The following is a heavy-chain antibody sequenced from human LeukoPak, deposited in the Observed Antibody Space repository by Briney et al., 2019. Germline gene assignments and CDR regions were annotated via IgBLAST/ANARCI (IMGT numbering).Heavy chain of an antibody. CDR3: ARSSIAARGWFDP. CDR1: GLTLSRYW. J-gene: IGHJ5*02. D-gene: IGHD6-6*01. CDR2: ITQGGSEK. Sequence: GGSLRLPRAASGLTLSRYWTRWAPHAPGKGRECVENITQGGSEKYYVDSVKGRFTICRDNAKNSLYLQRNSLRAEDAAVYYCARSSIAARGWFDPWGQGTLVTVSS. V-gene: IGHV3-7*05.